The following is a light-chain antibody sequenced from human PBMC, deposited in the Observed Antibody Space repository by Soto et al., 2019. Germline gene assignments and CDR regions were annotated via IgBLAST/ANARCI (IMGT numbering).Light chain of an antibody. Sequence: QSALTQPRSVSGSPGQSVTISCTGTSSDVGGYNYVSWYQQHPGKAPQLMISAVSKRPSGVPDRFSGSKSGNTASLTISGLQADDEADYYCCSYAGSSTLVFGGGTKLTVL. CDR2: AVS. CDR1: SSDVGGYNY. J-gene: IGLJ2*01. V-gene: IGLV2-11*01. CDR3: CSYAGSSTLV.